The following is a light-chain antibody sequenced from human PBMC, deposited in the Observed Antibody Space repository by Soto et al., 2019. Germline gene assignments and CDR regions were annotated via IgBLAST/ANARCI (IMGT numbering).Light chain of an antibody. V-gene: IGKV3-15*01. CDR3: QQYNNWPQT. J-gene: IGKJ1*01. CDR2: GAS. CDR1: QSVTSN. Sequence: EIVMTQSPATLYVSPGERATLSCRASQSVTSNLAWYQQKPGQAPRLLIYGASTRATGIPARFSGSGSGTEFTLTISSLQSEDFALYYCQQYNNWPQTFGQGTKV.